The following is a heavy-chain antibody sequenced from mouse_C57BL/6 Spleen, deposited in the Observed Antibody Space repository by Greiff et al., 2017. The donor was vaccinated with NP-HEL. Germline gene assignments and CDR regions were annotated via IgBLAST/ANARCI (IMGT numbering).Heavy chain of an antibody. J-gene: IGHJ2*01. V-gene: IGHV1-80*01. CDR2: IYPGDGDT. CDR1: GYAFSSYW. Sequence: VNLVESGAELVKPGASVKISCKASGYAFSSYWMNWVKQRPGKGLEWIGQIYPGDGDTNYNGKFKGKATLTADKSSSTAYMQLSSLTSEDSAVYFCARLGRGYFDYWGQGTTLTVSS. D-gene: IGHD4-1*01. CDR3: ARLGRGYFDY.